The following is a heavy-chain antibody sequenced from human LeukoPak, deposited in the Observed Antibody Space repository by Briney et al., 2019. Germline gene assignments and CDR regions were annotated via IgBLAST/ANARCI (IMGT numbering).Heavy chain of an antibody. CDR2: IKSRTDGGTT. D-gene: IGHD4-17*01. J-gene: IGHJ4*02. V-gene: IGHV3-15*01. CDR3: TASHDYGDYEFDY. CDR1: GFTFSNAW. Sequence: GGSLRLSCAASGFTFSNAWMSWVRQAPGKGLEWVGRIKSRTDGGTTDYAAPVKGRFTISRDDSKNTLYLQMNSLKTEDTAVYYCTASHDYGDYEFDYWGQGTLVTVSS.